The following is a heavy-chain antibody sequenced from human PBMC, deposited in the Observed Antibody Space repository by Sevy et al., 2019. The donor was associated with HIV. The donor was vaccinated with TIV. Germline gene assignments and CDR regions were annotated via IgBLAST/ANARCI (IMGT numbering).Heavy chain of an antibody. CDR2: ISYDGSNK. J-gene: IGHJ6*02. CDR1: GFTFSSYG. V-gene: IGHV3-30*18. Sequence: GGSLRLSCAASGFTFSSYGMHWVRQAPGKGLEWVAVISYDGSNKYYADSVKGRFTISRDNSKNTLYLQMNSLRAEDTAVYYCAKELSRVQFRGMDVWGQGTTVTVSS. CDR3: AKELSRVQFRGMDV.